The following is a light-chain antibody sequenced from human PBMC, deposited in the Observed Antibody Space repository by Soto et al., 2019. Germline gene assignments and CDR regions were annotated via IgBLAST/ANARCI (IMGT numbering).Light chain of an antibody. V-gene: IGLV2-14*03. CDR3: SSYTSKDTLV. CDR1: SSDVGGYDH. Sequence: QPALTQPASVSGSPGQSITISCTGTSSDVGGYDHVSWYQQHPGKAPKLIIYDVSIRPSGVSNRFSGSKSGNTASLAVSGLQAEDEADYYCSSYTSKDTLVFGGGTKLTVL. J-gene: IGLJ3*02. CDR2: DVS.